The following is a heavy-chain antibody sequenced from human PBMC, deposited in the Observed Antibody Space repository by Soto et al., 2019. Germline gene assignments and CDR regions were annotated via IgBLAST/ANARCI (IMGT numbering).Heavy chain of an antibody. J-gene: IGHJ4*02. CDR3: ARGQWVGAARIPWLQH. CDR2: IHTSGST. CDR1: AASMTIYH. D-gene: IGHD6-13*01. V-gene: IGHV4-4*07. Sequence: PSETLSLTCTVSAASMTIYHWIWIRQPAGKGQVWIGHIHTSGSTNYNPSLKSRITMLVDTSKNLFSLRLMSLTAADPSVYYCARGQWVGAARIPWLQHWGQGSLVTVS.